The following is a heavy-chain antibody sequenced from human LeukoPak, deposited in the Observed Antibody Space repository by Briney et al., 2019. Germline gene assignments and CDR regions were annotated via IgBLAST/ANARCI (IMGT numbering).Heavy chain of an antibody. CDR3: VRWRYHSNYGY. Sequence: PGRSLSLSCAASGVSLSIFAIHWGRQAAGQQLEYVSAITSNGGSTYYADSVKGRFTISRDNSKNTLCLQMGSVRPEDMAVYYCVRWRYHSNYGYWGQRPLVTVPT. CDR2: ITSNGGST. CDR1: GVSLSIFA. D-gene: IGHD4-11*01. V-gene: IGHV3-64*02. J-gene: IGHJ4*02.